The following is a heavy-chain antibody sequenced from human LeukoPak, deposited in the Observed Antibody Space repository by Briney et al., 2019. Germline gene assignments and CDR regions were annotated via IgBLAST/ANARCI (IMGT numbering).Heavy chain of an antibody. CDR3: ARGGRYYYDSSGYPV. J-gene: IGHJ4*02. V-gene: IGHV4-34*01. D-gene: IGHD3-22*01. CDR1: GGPFSGYY. CDR2: IHPSGST. Sequence: SETLSLTCAVYGGPFSGYYWSWIRQPPGRGLEWIGEIHPSGSTDYNPSLKGRVTISVDTSKNQFSLKVSPVTAADTAVYYCARGGRYYYDSSGYPVWGQGTLVTVSS.